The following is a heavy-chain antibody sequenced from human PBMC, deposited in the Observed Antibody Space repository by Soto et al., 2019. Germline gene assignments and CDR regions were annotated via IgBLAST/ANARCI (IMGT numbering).Heavy chain of an antibody. CDR2: MNPNSGNT. J-gene: IGHJ4*02. D-gene: IGHD6-6*01. CDR3: ARAREYRSSSLDY. V-gene: IGHV1-8*01. Sequence: ASVKVSCKASGYTFTSYDINWVRQATGQGLEWMGWMNPNSGNTGYTQKFQGRVTMTRNTSISTAYMELSSMRSEDTAVYYCARAREYRSSSLDYWGQGTLVTVSS. CDR1: GYTFTSYD.